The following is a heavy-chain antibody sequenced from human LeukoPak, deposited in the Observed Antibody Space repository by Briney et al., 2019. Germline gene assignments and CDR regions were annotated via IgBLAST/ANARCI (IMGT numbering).Heavy chain of an antibody. CDR1: GYTFTSYG. J-gene: IGHJ5*02. CDR2: ISAYNGNT. CDR3: ARGCPPKYIAAAGTGWFDP. V-gene: IGHV1-18*01. D-gene: IGHD6-13*01. Sequence: ASVKVSCKASGYTFTSYGISWVRQAPGQGLEWMGWISAYNGNTNYAQKLQGRVTMTTDTSTSTAYMELRSLRSDDTAVYYCARGCPPKYIAAAGTGWFDPWGQGTLVTVSS.